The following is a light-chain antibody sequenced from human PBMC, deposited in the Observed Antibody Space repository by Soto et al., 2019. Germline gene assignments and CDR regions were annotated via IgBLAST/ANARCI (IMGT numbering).Light chain of an antibody. V-gene: IGLV2-14*01. J-gene: IGLJ2*01. Sequence: QSALIQPASVSGSPGQSITISCTGTSRDVGGSNYVSWYQHHPHRAPKLLIYEVNYRPSGVSSRFSGSKSGNTASLTISGLQAEDEADYYCCLYTSSNALEVFGVGTKLTVL. CDR1: SRDVGGSNY. CDR2: EVN. CDR3: CLYTSSNALEV.